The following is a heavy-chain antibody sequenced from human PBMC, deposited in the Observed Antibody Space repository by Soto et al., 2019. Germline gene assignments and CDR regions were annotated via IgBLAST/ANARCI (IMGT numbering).Heavy chain of an antibody. CDR1: GYTFTSYG. V-gene: IGHV1-18*04. D-gene: IGHD2-21*02. J-gene: IGHJ4*02. CDR3: ARGGKLTAIQPDY. CDR2: ISAYNGNT. Sequence: QGQLVQSGAEVTKPGASVKVSCKASGYTFTSYGISWVRQAPGQGLEWMGWISAYNGNTNYAQKLQGRVTMTTDTSTSTAYVALSSMQVDDTAVYYCARGGKLTAIQPDYWGQGSLVTVSS.